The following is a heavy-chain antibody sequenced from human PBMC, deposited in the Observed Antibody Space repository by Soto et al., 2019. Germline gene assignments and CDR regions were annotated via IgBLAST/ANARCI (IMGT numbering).Heavy chain of an antibody. CDR3: AKEEPYCSGGSCYYGMDV. Sequence: PGGSLRLSCAASGFTFSSYAMSWVRQAPGKGLEWVSAISGSGGSTYYADSVKGRFTISRDNSKNTLYLQMNSLRAEDTAVYYCAKEEPYCSGGSCYYGMDVWGQGTTVTVSS. CDR2: ISGSGGST. CDR1: GFTFSSYA. V-gene: IGHV3-23*01. J-gene: IGHJ6*02. D-gene: IGHD2-15*01.